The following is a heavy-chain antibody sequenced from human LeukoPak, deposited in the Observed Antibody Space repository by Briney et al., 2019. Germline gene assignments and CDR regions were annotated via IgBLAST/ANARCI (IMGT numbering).Heavy chain of an antibody. CDR1: GFTFSGFG. D-gene: IGHD3-10*01. CDR2: ISYDGSNK. Sequence: PGGSLRLSCAASGFTFSGFGMHWVRQAPGKGLEWAAVISYDGSNKYYADSVKGRFTISRDNSKNTLYLQMNSLRAEDTAVYYCARRRGARGGYFDYWGQGTLVTASS. J-gene: IGHJ4*02. CDR3: ARRRGARGGYFDY. V-gene: IGHV3-30*03.